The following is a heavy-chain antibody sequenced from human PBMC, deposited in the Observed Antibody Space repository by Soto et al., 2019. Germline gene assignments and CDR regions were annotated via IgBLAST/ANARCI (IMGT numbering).Heavy chain of an antibody. V-gene: IGHV3-7*03. Sequence: GGSLRLSCVASGFTFISSFMGWVRQAPGKGLEWVANINQDGGGAYYVDSVEGRFTISRDNAKDSLYLQMNSLRGEDTAVYYCARYFRGSGRYFFDYWGQGTLVTVSS. CDR1: GFTFISSF. CDR3: ARYFRGSGRYFFDY. CDR2: INQDGGGA. J-gene: IGHJ4*02. D-gene: IGHD6-19*01.